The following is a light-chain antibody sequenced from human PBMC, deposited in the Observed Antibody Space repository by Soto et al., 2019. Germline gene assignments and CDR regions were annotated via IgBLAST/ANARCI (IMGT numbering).Light chain of an antibody. CDR3: ATWDGSLPGEV. Sequence: QSVLTQPPSASGTPGQRVIISCSGSSSNIGSNYVYWYQQLPGTAPKLLIYNSNQRPSGVPDRFSGSRSGTSASLAISGLRSDDESDYYCATWDGSLPGEVFGGGTKLTVL. CDR2: NSN. CDR1: SSNIGSNY. V-gene: IGLV1-47*02. J-gene: IGLJ2*01.